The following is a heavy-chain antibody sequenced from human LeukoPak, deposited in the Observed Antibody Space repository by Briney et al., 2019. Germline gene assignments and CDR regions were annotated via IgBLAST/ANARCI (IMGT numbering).Heavy chain of an antibody. CDR2: IGTDGDT. CDR3: ARGGIAEIKGDY. V-gene: IGHV3-23*01. Sequence: GGSLRLSCAASGFTFSGYAMSWVRQAPGKGLEWVSVIGTDGDTYYPGSVKGRFTISRDSAKNSLYLQMNSLRAEDTAVYYCARGGIAEIKGDYWGQGTLVTVSS. CDR1: GFTFSGYA. D-gene: IGHD6-13*01. J-gene: IGHJ4*02.